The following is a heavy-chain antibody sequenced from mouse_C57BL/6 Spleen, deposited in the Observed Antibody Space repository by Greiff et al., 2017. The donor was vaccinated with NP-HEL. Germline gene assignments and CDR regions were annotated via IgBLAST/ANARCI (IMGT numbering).Heavy chain of an antibody. CDR1: GYTFTSYW. CDR3: ARGGLLMFDY. D-gene: IGHD1-1*01. Sequence: QVQLKQPGAELVKPGASVKLSCKASGYTFTSYWMQWVKQRPGQGLEWIGEIDPSDSYTNYNQKFKGKATLTVDTSSSTAYMQLSSLTSEDSAVYYCARGGLLMFDYWGQGTTLTVSS. J-gene: IGHJ2*01. CDR2: IDPSDSYT. V-gene: IGHV1-50*01.